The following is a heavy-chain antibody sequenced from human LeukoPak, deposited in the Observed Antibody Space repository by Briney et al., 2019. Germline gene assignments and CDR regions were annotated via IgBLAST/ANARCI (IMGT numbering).Heavy chain of an antibody. D-gene: IGHD2-15*01. CDR2: INHSGST. CDR3: AKVVDSNDAFDI. V-gene: IGHV4-34*01. J-gene: IGHJ3*02. CDR1: GGSFSGYY. Sequence: SETLSLTCAVYGGSFSGYYWGWIRQPPGKGLEWIGEINHSGSTNYNPSLKSRVTISVDTSKNQFSLKLSSVTAADTAVYYCAKVVDSNDAFDIWGQGTMVTVSS.